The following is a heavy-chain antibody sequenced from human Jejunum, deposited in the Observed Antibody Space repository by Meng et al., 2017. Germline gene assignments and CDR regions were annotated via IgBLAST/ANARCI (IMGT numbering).Heavy chain of an antibody. Sequence: GGSLRLSCAASGFTVTNNYMAWVRQAPGRGLEWVSFIDSGGSTYYADSVKGRFTMSRHNSNNTLSLQVNSLRHEDTAVYYCARVSITMDRGVISFDHFDCWGQGTLVTVSS. CDR1: GFTVTNNY. J-gene: IGHJ4*02. D-gene: IGHD3-10*01. CDR3: ARVSITMDRGVISFDHFDC. CDR2: IDSGGST. V-gene: IGHV3-53*04.